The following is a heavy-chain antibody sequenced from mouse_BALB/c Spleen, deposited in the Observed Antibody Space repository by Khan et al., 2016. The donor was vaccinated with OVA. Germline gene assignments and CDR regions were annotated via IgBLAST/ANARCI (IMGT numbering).Heavy chain of an antibody. J-gene: IGHJ3*01. CDR3: TRGGGGNRFAY. V-gene: IGHV1S137*01. Sequence: QIQLVQSGAELVRPGVSVKISCKGSGYTFTDFTLHWVKQSLAMSLEWIGVISTYYGDATYNQRFKDKATMTVDKSSSTAYMELARLTSEDSAIYYCTRGGGGNRFAYWGQGTLVTVSA. CDR2: ISTYYGDA. CDR1: GYTFTDFT.